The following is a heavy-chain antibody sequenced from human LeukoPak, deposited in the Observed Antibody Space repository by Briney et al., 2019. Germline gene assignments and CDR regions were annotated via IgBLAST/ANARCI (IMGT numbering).Heavy chain of an antibody. CDR1: GGSISSGSYY. Sequence: SQTLSLTCTVSGGSISSGSYYWSWIRQPAGKGLEWIGRIYTSGSTNYNPSLKSRVTISVDTSKNQFSLKLSSVTAADTAVYYCARETPYQLLAYDYWGQGTLVTVSS. J-gene: IGHJ4*02. V-gene: IGHV4-61*02. D-gene: IGHD2-2*01. CDR2: IYTSGST. CDR3: ARETPYQLLAYDY.